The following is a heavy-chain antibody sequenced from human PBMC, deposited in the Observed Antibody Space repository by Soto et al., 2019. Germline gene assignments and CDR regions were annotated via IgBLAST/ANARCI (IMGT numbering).Heavy chain of an antibody. V-gene: IGHV1-58*01. D-gene: IGHD3-22*01. CDR2: IVVGSGNT. Sequence: SVKGSWKAAGFGFSGSAVRWVRQARGQRLEWIGWIVVGSGNTNYAQKFQERVTITRDMSTSTAYMELSSLRSEDTAVYYCAADHDSSALGNWFDPWGQGTLVTVSS. CDR1: GFGFSGSA. CDR3: AADHDSSALGNWFDP. J-gene: IGHJ5*02.